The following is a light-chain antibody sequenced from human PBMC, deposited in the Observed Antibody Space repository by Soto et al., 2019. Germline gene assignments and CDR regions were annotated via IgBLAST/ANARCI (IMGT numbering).Light chain of an antibody. Sequence: QSALTQPASVSGSPGQSITVSCTGTSSDVGGYYYVSWYQVHPGKAPKLMIFQVTSRPSGVSNRFSGSKSGNTASLTISGLRAEDEADYYCCSYSSSSTFYVFGTGTKVTVL. CDR3: CSYSSSSTFYV. V-gene: IGLV2-14*01. CDR2: QVT. CDR1: SSDVGGYYY. J-gene: IGLJ1*01.